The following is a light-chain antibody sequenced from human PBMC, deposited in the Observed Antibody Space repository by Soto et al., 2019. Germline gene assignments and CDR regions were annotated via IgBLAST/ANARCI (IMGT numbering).Light chain of an antibody. J-gene: IGKJ1*01. CDR3: QPYYSIPRT. Sequence: DIVMTQSPDSLAVSLGETATINCKSSYSLLYSSNNKNYLAWYQQKPGQPPKLLFYWASTRESGVPDRFSASGSGTDFTLTISSLQAEDVAVYYCQPYYSIPRTFGQGTKV. CDR2: WAS. CDR1: YSLLYSSNNKNY. V-gene: IGKV4-1*01.